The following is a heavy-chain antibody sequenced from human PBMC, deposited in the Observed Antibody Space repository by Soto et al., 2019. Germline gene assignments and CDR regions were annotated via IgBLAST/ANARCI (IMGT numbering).Heavy chain of an antibody. CDR1: GYTFTSYA. V-gene: IGHV1-3*01. J-gene: IGHJ4*02. Sequence: ASVKVSCKASGYTFTSYAMHWVRQAPGQRLEWMGWINAGNGNTKYSQKFQGRVTITRDTSASTAYMELSSLRSEDTAVYYCARERGASSPFDYWGQGTLVTVSS. CDR2: INAGNGNT. CDR3: ARERGASSPFDY. D-gene: IGHD6-19*01.